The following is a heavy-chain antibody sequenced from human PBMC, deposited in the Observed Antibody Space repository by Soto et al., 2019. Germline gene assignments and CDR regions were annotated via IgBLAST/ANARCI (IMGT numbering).Heavy chain of an antibody. Sequence: SGPTLVNPTHTLTLTCTFSGFSLSTSGMCVSWIRQPPGKALEWLALIDWDDDKYYSTSLKTRLTISKDTSKNQVVLTMTNMDPVDTATYYCARIRWKAGAFDYWGQGTLVTVSS. D-gene: IGHD1-1*01. CDR3: ARIRWKAGAFDY. J-gene: IGHJ4*02. CDR1: GFSLSTSGMC. V-gene: IGHV2-70*01. CDR2: IDWDDDK.